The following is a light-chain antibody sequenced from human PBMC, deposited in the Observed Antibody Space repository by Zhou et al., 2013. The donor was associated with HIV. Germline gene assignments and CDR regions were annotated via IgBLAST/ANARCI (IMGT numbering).Light chain of an antibody. V-gene: IGKV1-39*01. CDR1: QSISSY. Sequence: DIQMTQSPSSLSASVGDRVTITCRASQSISSYLNWYQQKPGKAPKLLIYAASSLQSGVPSRFSGSGSGTDFTLTISSLQPEDFSTYYCQQSYSTPPYTFGPGDPSWRSN. CDR3: QQSYSTPPYT. J-gene: IGKJ2*01. CDR2: AAS.